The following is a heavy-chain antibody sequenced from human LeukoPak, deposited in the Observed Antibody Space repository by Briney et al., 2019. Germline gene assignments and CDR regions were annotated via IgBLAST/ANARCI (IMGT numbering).Heavy chain of an antibody. Sequence: SETLSLTCTVSGGSVSSGSYYWSWIRQPPGKGLEWIGYIYYSGSTNYNPSLKSRVTISVDTSKNQFSLKLSSVTAADTAVYYCARIRHDSSGYYYLDYWGQGTLVTVSS. J-gene: IGHJ4*02. V-gene: IGHV4-61*01. CDR1: GGSVSSGSYY. CDR2: IYYSGST. CDR3: ARIRHDSSGYYYLDY. D-gene: IGHD3-22*01.